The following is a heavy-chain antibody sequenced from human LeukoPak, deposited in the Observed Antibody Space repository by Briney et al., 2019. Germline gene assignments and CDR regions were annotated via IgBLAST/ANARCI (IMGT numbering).Heavy chain of an antibody. J-gene: IGHJ3*02. CDR2: ISYDGSNK. CDR3: ARGAGGYDWNDAFDI. CDR1: GFTFSNYG. D-gene: IGHD5-12*01. V-gene: IGHV3-30*03. Sequence: PGGSLRLSCAASGFTFSNYGMHWVRQAPGKGLEWVAIISYDGSNKYYADSVKGRFTISRDNARNSLYLQMNSLRAEDTAVYYCARGAGGYDWNDAFDIWGQGTMVTVSS.